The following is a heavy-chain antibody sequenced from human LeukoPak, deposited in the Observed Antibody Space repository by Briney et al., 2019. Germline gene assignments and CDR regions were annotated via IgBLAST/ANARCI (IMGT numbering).Heavy chain of an antibody. V-gene: IGHV4-39*07. D-gene: IGHD1-7*01. Sequence: PSETLSLTCTVPGGSISSSSYYWGWIRQPPGKGLEWIGSIYYSGSTYYNPSLKSRVTISVDTSKNQFSLKLSSVTAADTAVYYCARTSTGTKASTYYYYMDVWGKGTTVTVSS. CDR1: GGSISSSSYY. CDR2: IYYSGST. J-gene: IGHJ6*03. CDR3: ARTSTGTKASTYYYYMDV.